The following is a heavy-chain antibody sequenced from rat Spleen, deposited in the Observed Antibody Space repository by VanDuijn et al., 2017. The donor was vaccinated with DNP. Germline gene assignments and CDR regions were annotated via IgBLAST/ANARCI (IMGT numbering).Heavy chain of an antibody. J-gene: IGHJ3*01. CDR2: ISTSGGTT. CDR1: GFTFNKYW. CDR3: ASLNNYNWFAY. V-gene: IGHV5-31*01. Sequence: EVQLVESGGGLVQPGRSLKLSCVASGFTFNKYWMTWIRQVPGKGLEWVATISTSGGTTYYRDSVQGRFTISRDNAKNTLYLQMNSLRSEDTASYYCASLNNYNWFAYWGQGTLVTVSS. D-gene: IGHD1-10*01.